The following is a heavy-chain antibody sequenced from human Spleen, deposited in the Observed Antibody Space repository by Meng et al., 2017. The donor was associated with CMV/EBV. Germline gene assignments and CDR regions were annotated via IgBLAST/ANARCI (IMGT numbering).Heavy chain of an antibody. D-gene: IGHD3-3*01. Sequence: GSVSSGSYSWSWIRQPPGKGLEWIGYIYYSGSTNYNPSLKSRVTISVDTSKNQFSLKLSSVTAADTAVYYCARAPGGAIFGVVFDYWGQGTLVTVSS. V-gene: IGHV4-61*01. CDR3: ARAPGGAIFGVVFDY. CDR1: GSVSSGSYS. J-gene: IGHJ4*02. CDR2: IYYSGST.